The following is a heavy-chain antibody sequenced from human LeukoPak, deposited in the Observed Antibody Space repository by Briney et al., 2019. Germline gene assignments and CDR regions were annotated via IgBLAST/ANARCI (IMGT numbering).Heavy chain of an antibody. CDR1: GFAFSSYA. CDR3: AKRCVRGWSTDAFDF. J-gene: IGHJ3*01. V-gene: IGHV3-23*01. D-gene: IGHD6-19*01. CDR2: IRGSDGIT. Sequence: GGSLRLSCAASGFAFSSYAMSWVRQAPGKGLEWVSTIRGSDGITYYANSVKGRFTISRDNSKNTLYLQMNSLRAEDTAVYYCAKRCVRGWSTDAFDFWGQGTMVTVPS.